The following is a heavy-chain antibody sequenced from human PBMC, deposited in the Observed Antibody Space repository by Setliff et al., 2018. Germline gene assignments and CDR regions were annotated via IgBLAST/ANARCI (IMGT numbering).Heavy chain of an antibody. Sequence: SETLSLTCTVSGDSISSRPFYWGWFRQPAGKELEWIGQIYTSWSTIYNPSLKSRVTILLDTSKNQFSLKLRSVTAADTAVYYCARTGTYRYFDYWGQGILVTVSS. J-gene: IGHJ4*02. CDR1: GDSISSRPFY. D-gene: IGHD1-1*01. V-gene: IGHV4-61*09. CDR3: ARTGTYRYFDY. CDR2: IYTSWST.